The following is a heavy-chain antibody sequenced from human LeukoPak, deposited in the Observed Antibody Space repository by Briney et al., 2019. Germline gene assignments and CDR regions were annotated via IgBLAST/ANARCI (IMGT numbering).Heavy chain of an antibody. CDR1: GYTFTSYG. Sequence: ASVKVSCKASGYTFTSYGISWVRQAPGQGLEWMGWISAYNGNTNYAQKLQGRVTMTRNTSISTAYMELSSLRSEDAAVYYCARDEGRITIFGVVIKRGLFDPWGQGTLVTVSS. D-gene: IGHD3-3*01. V-gene: IGHV1-18*01. CDR2: ISAYNGNT. CDR3: ARDEGRITIFGVVIKRGLFDP. J-gene: IGHJ5*02.